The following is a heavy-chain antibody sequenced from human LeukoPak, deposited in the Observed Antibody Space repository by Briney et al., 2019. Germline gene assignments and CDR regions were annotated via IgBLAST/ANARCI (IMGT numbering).Heavy chain of an antibody. CDR3: ARHPGFLRDFDY. D-gene: IGHD3-3*01. V-gene: IGHV4-39*01. J-gene: IGHJ4*02. Sequence: SETLSLTRTVSGGSISSSSYYWGWIRQPPGKGLELIGSIYYSGSTYYNPSVKSRVTIFVDTSKNQFSLKLSSVTAADTAVYYCARHPGFLRDFDYWGQGTLVTVSS. CDR2: IYYSGST. CDR1: GGSISSSSYY.